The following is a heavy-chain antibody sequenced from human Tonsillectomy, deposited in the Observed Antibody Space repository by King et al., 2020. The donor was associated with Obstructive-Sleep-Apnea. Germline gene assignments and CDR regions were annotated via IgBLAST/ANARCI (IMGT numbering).Heavy chain of an antibody. J-gene: IGHJ4*02. CDR3: ANPERV. CDR1: GFTFSRYW. V-gene: IGHV3-7*03. Sequence: VQLVESGGGLVQPGGSLRLTCAASGFTFSRYWMNWVRQAPGKGLEWVANIKEDGSEKYYVDSVKGRFTISRDNAKSSLYLQMNSLRAEDTAVYYCANPERVWGQGTLVTVSS. CDR2: IKEDGSEK.